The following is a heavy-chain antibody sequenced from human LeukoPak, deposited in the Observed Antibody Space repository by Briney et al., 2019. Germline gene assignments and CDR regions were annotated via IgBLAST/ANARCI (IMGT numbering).Heavy chain of an antibody. D-gene: IGHD3-10*01. CDR1: GFTFNSYS. J-gene: IGHJ4*02. CDR2: ISHTSEST. V-gene: IGHV3-23*01. Sequence: GGSLRLSCAASGFTFNSYSMSWVRQAPGKGLEWVSYISHTSESTYYADSVKGRFTISRDNSKNTLYLQMNSLRAEDTAVYYCAKDAYGSGSYPDYWGQGTLVTVSS. CDR3: AKDAYGSGSYPDY.